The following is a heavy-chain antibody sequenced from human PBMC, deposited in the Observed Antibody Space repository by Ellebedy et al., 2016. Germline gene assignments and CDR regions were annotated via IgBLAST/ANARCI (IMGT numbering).Heavy chain of an antibody. V-gene: IGHV3-7*03. J-gene: IGHJ6*02. D-gene: IGHD3-9*01. CDR2: IKQDGSEK. CDR1: GFTFSSYW. Sequence: GGSLRLSXAASGFTFSSYWMSWVRQAPGKGLEWVANIKQDGSEKYYVDSVKGRFTISRDNAKNSLYLQMNSLRAEDTAVYYCARDWGRYYDILTGTYYYYYGMDVWGQGTTVTVSS. CDR3: ARDWGRYYDILTGTYYYYYGMDV.